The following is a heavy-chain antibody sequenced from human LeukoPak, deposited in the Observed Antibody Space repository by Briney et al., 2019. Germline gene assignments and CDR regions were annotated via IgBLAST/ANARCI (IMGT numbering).Heavy chain of an antibody. CDR3: ARGPPNWGYDY. Sequence: ASVKVSCKASGYTFTSYDFNWVRQATGQRPEWMGRMSPNSGDTGYAQKFQDRVTMTRNTSISTAYMELSSLRSDDTAVYYCARGPPNWGYDYWGPGTLVTVSS. D-gene: IGHD7-27*01. CDR1: GYTFTSYD. CDR2: MSPNSGDT. J-gene: IGHJ4*02. V-gene: IGHV1-8*01.